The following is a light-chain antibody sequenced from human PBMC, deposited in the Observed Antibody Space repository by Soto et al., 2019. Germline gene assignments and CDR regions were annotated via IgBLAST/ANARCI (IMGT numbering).Light chain of an antibody. CDR1: SSDIGAFNY. J-gene: IGLJ2*01. CDR3: SSYAGSKGV. V-gene: IGLV2-8*01. Sequence: QSALTQPASVSGSPGQSITISCTGTSSDIGAFNYVSWYQQYPGKAPKLIIYEVTNRPSGVPDRFSGSKSGNTASLTVSGLQAEDEADYYCSSYAGSKGVFGGGTKLTVL. CDR2: EVT.